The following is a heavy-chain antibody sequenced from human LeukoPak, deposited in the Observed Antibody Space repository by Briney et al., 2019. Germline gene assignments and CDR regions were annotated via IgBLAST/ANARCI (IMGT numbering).Heavy chain of an antibody. Sequence: GGSLRLSCAASGFTFSSYSMNWVRQAPRKGLEWVSSISSSSSYIYYADSVKGRFTISRDNAKNSLYLQMNSLRAEDTAVYYCARDGTSYYGSGSYPYYMDVWGKGTTVTVSS. CDR3: ARDGTSYYGSGSYPYYMDV. V-gene: IGHV3-21*01. CDR2: ISSSSSYI. D-gene: IGHD3-10*01. J-gene: IGHJ6*03. CDR1: GFTFSSYS.